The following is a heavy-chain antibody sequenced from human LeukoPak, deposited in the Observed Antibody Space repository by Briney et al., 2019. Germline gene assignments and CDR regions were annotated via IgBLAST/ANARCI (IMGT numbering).Heavy chain of an antibody. CDR2: ISSSGSTI. D-gene: IGHD4-17*01. J-gene: IGHJ4*02. CDR3: ARDRYGDYVHDY. V-gene: IGHV3-48*03. CDR1: GFTFSSSE. Sequence: AGGSLRLSCAASGFTFSSSEMNWVRQAPGKGLEWVSYISSSGSTIYCADSVKGRFTISRDNAKNSLSLQMNSLRAEDTAVYYCARDRYGDYVHDYWGQGTLVTVSS.